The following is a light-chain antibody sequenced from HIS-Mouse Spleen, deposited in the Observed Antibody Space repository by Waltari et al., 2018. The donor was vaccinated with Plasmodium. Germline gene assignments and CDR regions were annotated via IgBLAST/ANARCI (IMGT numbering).Light chain of an antibody. CDR3: CSYAGSYTYV. J-gene: IGLJ1*01. CDR1: SSDGGGYNY. Sequence: QSALTQPRSVSGSPGKSVTISCTGTSSDGGGYNYLSWYQQHPGQAHKVMIEDVSKRPSGVPHRFSGSKSGNTASLTISGLQAEDEADYYCCSYAGSYTYVVGTGTKVTVL. V-gene: IGLV2-11*01. CDR2: DVS.